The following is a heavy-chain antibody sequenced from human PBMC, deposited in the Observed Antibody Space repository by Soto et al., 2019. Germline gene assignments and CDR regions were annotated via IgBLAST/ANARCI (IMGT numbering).Heavy chain of an antibody. CDR3: ATTSGDYYYDPFFDS. V-gene: IGHV4-34*01. CDR2: INHSGST. Sequence: SQTLSLTCAVYGGSFSGYYWSWIRQPPGKGLEWIGEINHSGSTNYNPSLKSRVTISVDTSKNQFSLKLGSVTAADTAVYYCATTSGDYYYDPFFDSWGQGALVAVSS. CDR1: GGSFSGYY. J-gene: IGHJ4*02. D-gene: IGHD3-22*01.